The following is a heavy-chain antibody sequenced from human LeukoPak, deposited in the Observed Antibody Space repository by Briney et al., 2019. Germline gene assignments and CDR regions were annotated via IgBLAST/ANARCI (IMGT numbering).Heavy chain of an antibody. D-gene: IGHD3-10*01. CDR1: GGSFSGYY. V-gene: IGHV4-34*01. CDR3: ARLVGRGVITKSLTYNGYYYYMDV. CDR2: INHSGST. Sequence: SETLSLTCAVYGGSFSGYYWSWIRQPPGKGLEWLGEINHSGSTNYNPSLESRVTISVDTSKNQFSLKLSSVTAADTAVYYRARLVGRGVITKSLTYNGYYYYMDVWGKGTTVTISS. J-gene: IGHJ6*03.